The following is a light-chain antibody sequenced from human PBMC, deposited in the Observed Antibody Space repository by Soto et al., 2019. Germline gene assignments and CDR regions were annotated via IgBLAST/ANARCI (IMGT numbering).Light chain of an antibody. CDR3: HQYNYWPPET. Sequence: EMVLTQSPATLSVSLGETATLSCRTSQTFSRNLAWYQHKPGQPPRLLTYAASTRVTGIPARFSGSRSGSEFTLTISSVQSEDCAVYYCHQYNYWPPETFGQGTKVDIK. CDR2: AAS. CDR1: QTFSRN. J-gene: IGKJ1*01. V-gene: IGKV3-15*01.